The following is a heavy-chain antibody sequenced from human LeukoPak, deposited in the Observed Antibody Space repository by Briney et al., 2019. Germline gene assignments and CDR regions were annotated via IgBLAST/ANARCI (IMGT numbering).Heavy chain of an antibody. Sequence: PGGSLRLSCAASGFTFSSYAMSWVRQAPGKGLEWVSAISGSGGSTYYADSVKGRFTISRDNSKNTLYLQMNSLRAEDTAVYYCAKALTPRTYCGGDCYGPFDYWGQGTLVTVSS. CDR1: GFTFSSYA. J-gene: IGHJ4*02. D-gene: IGHD2-21*02. CDR2: ISGSGGST. CDR3: AKALTPRTYCGGDCYGPFDY. V-gene: IGHV3-23*01.